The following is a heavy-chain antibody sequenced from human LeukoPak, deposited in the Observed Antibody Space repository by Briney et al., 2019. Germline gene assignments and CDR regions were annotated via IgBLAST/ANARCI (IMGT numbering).Heavy chain of an antibody. V-gene: IGHV4-39*07. CDR1: SGSISTSNYY. CDR3: ASDSSGWDEYFDY. Sequence: PSETLSLTCTVSSGSISTSNYYWGWVRQPPGKALEWIGNIFYSGSTYYSPSLKSRVTISLDTSRNQFSLKLNSVTAADTAVYYCASDSSGWDEYFDYWGQGTLVTVSS. CDR2: IFYSGST. D-gene: IGHD6-19*01. J-gene: IGHJ4*02.